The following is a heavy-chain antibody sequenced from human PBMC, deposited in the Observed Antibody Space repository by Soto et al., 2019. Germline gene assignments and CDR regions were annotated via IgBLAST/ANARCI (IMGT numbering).Heavy chain of an antibody. CDR3: ARHSGSYFRDY. CDR1: GDSISSSNW. Sequence: QVQLQESGPGLVKPSGTLSLTCAVSGDSISSSNWWSWVRQPPGKGLEWIGEIYHSGSTNYNPSLQRRVTISVDKSKNQFSLNLNSVTAADTAVYYCARHSGSYFRDYWGQGTLVTVSS. D-gene: IGHD1-26*01. J-gene: IGHJ4*02. CDR2: IYHSGST. V-gene: IGHV4-4*02.